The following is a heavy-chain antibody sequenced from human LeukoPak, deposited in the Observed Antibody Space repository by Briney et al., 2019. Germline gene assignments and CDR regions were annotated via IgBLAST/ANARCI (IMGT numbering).Heavy chain of an antibody. D-gene: IGHD6-19*01. J-gene: IGHJ4*02. CDR2: IRYDGSNK. Sequence: GGSLRLSCAASGFTFSSYGMHWVRQAPGKGLEWVAFIRYDGSNKYYADSVKGRFTISRDNSKNTLYLQMNSLRAEDTAVYYCARGQWLVLMGIDYWGQGTLVTVSS. V-gene: IGHV3-30*02. CDR3: ARGQWLVLMGIDY. CDR1: GFTFSSYG.